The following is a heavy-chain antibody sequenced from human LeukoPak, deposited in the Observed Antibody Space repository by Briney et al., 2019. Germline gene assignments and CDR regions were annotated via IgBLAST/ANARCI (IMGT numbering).Heavy chain of an antibody. J-gene: IGHJ1*01. CDR1: GDSISRSDSY. CDR3: ARRRYYDGSGYLE. V-gene: IGHV4-39*01. Sequence: SETLSLTCSVSGDSISRSDSYWDWIRQPPGKGLEWIGTLYYTGRTYYSPTLKSRLTMSVDTSNIQFSLNLRSVTAADTAVYYCARRRYYDGSGYLEWGQGTLLSVSS. CDR2: LYYTGRT. D-gene: IGHD3-22*01.